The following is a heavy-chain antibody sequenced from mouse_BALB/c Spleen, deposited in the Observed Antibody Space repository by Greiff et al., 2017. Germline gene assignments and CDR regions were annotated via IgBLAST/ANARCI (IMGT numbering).Heavy chain of an antibody. CDR2: IYPGDGDT. V-gene: IGHV1-80*01. CDR3: ARSAARATPAY. Sequence: QVQLQQSGAELVRPGSSVKISCKASGYAFSSYWMNWVKQRPGQGLEWIGQIYPGDGDTNYNGKFKGKATLTAVKSSSTAYMQLSSLTSEDSAVYFCARSAARATPAYWGQGTLVTVSA. CDR1: GYAFSSYW. J-gene: IGHJ3*01. D-gene: IGHD3-1*01.